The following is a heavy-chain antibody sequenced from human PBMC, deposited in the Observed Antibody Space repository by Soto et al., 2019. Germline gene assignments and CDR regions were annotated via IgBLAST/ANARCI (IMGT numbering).Heavy chain of an antibody. CDR3: ARRRITMIVVVFDAFDI. CDR2: IYYSGST. J-gene: IGHJ3*02. CDR1: GISISSGSYS. V-gene: IGHV4-61*05. Sequence: SETLALIFSSSGISISSGSYSCNCMRQPPGKGLEWIGYIYYSGSTYYNPSLKSRVTISVDKSKNQFSLKLSSVTAADTAVYYCARRRITMIVVVFDAFDIWGQGKMVRVSS. D-gene: IGHD3-22*01.